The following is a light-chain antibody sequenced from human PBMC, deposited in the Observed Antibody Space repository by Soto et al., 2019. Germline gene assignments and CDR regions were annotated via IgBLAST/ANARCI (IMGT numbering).Light chain of an antibody. V-gene: IGKV3-15*01. J-gene: IGKJ4*01. CDR1: QSVSAN. Sequence: EVVLTQSPATLSVSPGERATLSCRASQSVSANVAWYQQKPGQAPRLLIYGASTRATGIPARFSGSVSGSEFTLTISSLQSEDFAVYYCQQYNNWPPITFGGGTKVEIK. CDR2: GAS. CDR3: QQYNNWPPIT.